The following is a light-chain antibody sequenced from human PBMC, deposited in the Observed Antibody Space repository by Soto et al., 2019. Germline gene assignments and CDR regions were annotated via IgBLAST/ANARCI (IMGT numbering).Light chain of an antibody. V-gene: IGLV3-21*04. CDR1: NIGSKS. Sequence: YELTQPPSVSVAPGKTARITCGGDNIGSKSVHWYQQKPGQAPVLVIYYDNDRPSGIPERFSGSNSGNTATLTISRVEAGDEADYYCQVWDSSSDHNYVFGTGTKLTVL. CDR3: QVWDSSSDHNYV. J-gene: IGLJ1*01. CDR2: YDN.